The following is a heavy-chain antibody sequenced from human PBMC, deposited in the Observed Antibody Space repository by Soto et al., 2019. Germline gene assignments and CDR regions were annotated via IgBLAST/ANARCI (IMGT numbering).Heavy chain of an antibody. CDR2: ISYSGST. Sequence: QVQLQESGPGLVKPSQTLSLICTVSGGSISSADSHWSWIRQPPGTGLEWIGYISYSGSTSYTPSLKSRVTISLDTSKNQFSLSLNSVTAADTAVYYCVRVRTGMSEYDYWGQGTLVTVSS. V-gene: IGHV4-30-4*01. D-gene: IGHD1-1*01. CDR1: GGSISSADSH. CDR3: VRVRTGMSEYDY. J-gene: IGHJ4*02.